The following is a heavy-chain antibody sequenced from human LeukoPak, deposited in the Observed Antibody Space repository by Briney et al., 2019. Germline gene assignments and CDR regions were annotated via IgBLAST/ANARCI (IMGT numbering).Heavy chain of an antibody. D-gene: IGHD6-19*01. J-gene: IGHJ4*02. CDR3: ARGHSSGWYDFDY. CDR2: INHSGST. CDR1: GFTFSSYE. Sequence: GSLRLSCAASGFTFSSYEMNWVRQAPGKGLEWIGEINHSGSTNYNPSLKSRVTISVDTSKNQFSLKLSSVTAADTAVYYCARGHSSGWYDFDYWGQGTLVTVSS. V-gene: IGHV4-34*01.